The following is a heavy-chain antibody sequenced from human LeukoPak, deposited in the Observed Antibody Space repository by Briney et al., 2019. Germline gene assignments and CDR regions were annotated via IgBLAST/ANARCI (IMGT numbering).Heavy chain of an antibody. D-gene: IGHD5-18*01. CDR1: GFTFSDYY. J-gene: IGHJ4*02. Sequence: PGGSLRLSCAASGFTFSDYYMSWIRQAPGKGLEWVSYISSSGSTMYYADSVKGRFTISRDNAKNSLYLQMNSLRAEDTAVYYCARRIGYSYGPIPPGLEDYWGQGTLVTVSS. V-gene: IGHV3-11*01. CDR2: ISSSGSTM. CDR3: ARRIGYSYGPIPPGLEDY.